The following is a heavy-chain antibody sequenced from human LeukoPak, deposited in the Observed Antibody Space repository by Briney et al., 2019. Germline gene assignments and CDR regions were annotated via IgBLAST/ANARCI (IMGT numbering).Heavy chain of an antibody. CDR1: GYTFTGYY. CDR2: INPNSGGT. Sequence: ASVKVSCKASGYTFTGYYMHWVRQAPGQGLEWMGWINPNSGGTNYAQKFQGRVTMTRDTSISTAYMELRSLRSDDTAVYYCARDYRYGGDSLGYYYMDVWGKGTTVTVSS. V-gene: IGHV1-2*02. CDR3: ARDYRYGGDSLGYYYMDV. D-gene: IGHD4-23*01. J-gene: IGHJ6*03.